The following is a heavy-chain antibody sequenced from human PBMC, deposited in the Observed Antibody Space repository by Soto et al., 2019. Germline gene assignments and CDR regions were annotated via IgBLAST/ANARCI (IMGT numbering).Heavy chain of an antibody. CDR3: ARGMTDIVVVVAAVYYFDY. J-gene: IGHJ4*02. V-gene: IGHV1-46*01. D-gene: IGHD2-15*01. CDR1: GYTFTSYY. Sequence: ASVKVSCKASGYTFTSYYMHWVRQAPGQGLEWMGIINPSGGSTSYAQKFQGRVTITRDTSASTAYMELSSLRSEDTAVYYCARGMTDIVVVVAAVYYFDYWGQGTLVTVSS. CDR2: INPSGGST.